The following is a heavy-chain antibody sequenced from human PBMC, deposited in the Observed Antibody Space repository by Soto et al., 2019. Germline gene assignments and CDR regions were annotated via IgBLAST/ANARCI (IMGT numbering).Heavy chain of an antibody. J-gene: IGHJ4*02. Sequence: QVQLVESGGGVVQPGRSLRLSCAASGFTFSSYGMHWVRQAPGKGLEWVAVISYDGSNKYYADSVKGRFTISRDNSKNTLYLQMTSLRAEDTAVYYCAKDRSEMYYYGSGSVLDYWGQGTLVTVSS. D-gene: IGHD3-10*01. V-gene: IGHV3-30*18. CDR1: GFTFSSYG. CDR3: AKDRSEMYYYGSGSVLDY. CDR2: ISYDGSNK.